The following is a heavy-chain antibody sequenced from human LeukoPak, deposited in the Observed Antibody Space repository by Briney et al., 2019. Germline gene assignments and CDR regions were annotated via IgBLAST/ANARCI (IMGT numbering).Heavy chain of an antibody. CDR3: AKDSGYSSSCMDV. J-gene: IGHJ6*03. V-gene: IGHV3-9*01. D-gene: IGHD6-13*01. CDR2: ISWNSGSI. CDR1: GFTFSSYW. Sequence: GGSLRLSCAASGFTFSSYWMHWVRQTPGKGLEWVSGISWNSGSIGYADSVKGRFTISRDNAKNSLYLQMNSLRAEDTALYYCAKDSGYSSSCMDVWGKGTTVTVSS.